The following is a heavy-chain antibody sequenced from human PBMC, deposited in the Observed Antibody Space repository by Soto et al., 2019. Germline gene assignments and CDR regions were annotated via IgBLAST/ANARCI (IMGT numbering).Heavy chain of an antibody. V-gene: IGHV3-30*18. CDR1: GFTFSSYG. J-gene: IGHJ6*02. D-gene: IGHD2-2*01. CDR3: AKRYCSSTSCYLQSLPLFRYYYYGMDV. CDR2: ISYDGSNK. Sequence: QVQLVESGGGVVQPGRSLRLSCAASGFTFSSYGMHWVRQAPGKGLEWVAVISYDGSNKYYADSVKGRFTISRDNSKNTLYLQMNSLRAEDTAVYYCAKRYCSSTSCYLQSLPLFRYYYYGMDVWGQGTTVTVSS.